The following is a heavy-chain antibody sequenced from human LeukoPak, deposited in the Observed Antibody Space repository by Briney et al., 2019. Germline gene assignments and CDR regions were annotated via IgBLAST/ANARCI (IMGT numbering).Heavy chain of an antibody. V-gene: IGHV1-24*01. CDR1: GSTLTELS. CDR3: ATVSSRGVWGSGWYYFDY. D-gene: IGHD6-19*01. CDR2: FDLEDGET. Sequence: ASVKVSCKVSGSTLTELSMHWVRQAPGKGLEWMGGFDLEDGETIYAQKFQGRLTMPEDTSTDTAYMELSSLSSEDTAVYYCATVSSRGVWGSGWYYFDYWGQGTLVTVSS. J-gene: IGHJ4*02.